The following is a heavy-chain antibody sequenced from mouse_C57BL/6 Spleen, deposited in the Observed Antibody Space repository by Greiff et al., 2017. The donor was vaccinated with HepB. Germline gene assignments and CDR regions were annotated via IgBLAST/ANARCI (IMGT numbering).Heavy chain of an antibody. V-gene: IGHV1-15*01. D-gene: IGHD1-1*01. J-gene: IGHJ4*01. CDR1: GYTFTDYE. CDR2: IDPETGGT. CDR3: TNNLRYYAMDY. Sequence: VQLQQSGAELVRPGASVTLSCMASGYTFTDYEMHWVKQTPVHGLEWIGAIDPETGGTAYNQKFKGKTILTADKSSSTAYMELRSLTSEDSAVYYCTNNLRYYAMDYWGQGTSVTVSS.